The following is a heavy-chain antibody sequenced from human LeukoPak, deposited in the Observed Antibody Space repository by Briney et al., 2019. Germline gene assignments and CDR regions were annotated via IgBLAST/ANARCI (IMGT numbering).Heavy chain of an antibody. J-gene: IGHJ5*02. CDR1: GGSISSGSYY. D-gene: IGHD1-26*01. CDR3: ARDVGATTDWFDP. Sequence: QPSQTLSLTCTVSGGSISSGSYYWSWIRQPAGKGLEWIGRIYTSGSTNYNPSLKSRVTISVDTPKNQFSLKLSSVTAADTAVYYCARDVGATTDWFDPWGQGTLVTVSS. V-gene: IGHV4-61*02. CDR2: IYTSGST.